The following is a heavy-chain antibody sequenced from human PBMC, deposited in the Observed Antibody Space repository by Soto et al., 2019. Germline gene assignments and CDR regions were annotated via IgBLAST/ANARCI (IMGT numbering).Heavy chain of an antibody. CDR3: GRTLGYSSSWSEYYYYYYGMDV. CDR2: ISGSGGST. J-gene: IGHJ6*02. D-gene: IGHD6-13*01. V-gene: IGHV3-23*01. Sequence: GVSLRLSCAASGFTFSSYAMSWVRQAPGKGLEWVSAISGSGGSTYYADSVKGRFTISRDNSKNTLYLQMNSLRAEDTAVYYCGRTLGYSSSWSEYYYYYYGMDVWGQGTTVTVSS. CDR1: GFTFSSYA.